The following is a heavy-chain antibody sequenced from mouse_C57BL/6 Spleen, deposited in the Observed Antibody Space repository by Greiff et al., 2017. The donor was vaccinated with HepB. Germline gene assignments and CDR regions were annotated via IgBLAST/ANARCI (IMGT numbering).Heavy chain of an antibody. Sequence: QVQLQQPGAELVKPGASVKLSCKASGYTFTSYWMQWVKQRPGQGLEWIGEIDPSDSYTNYNQKFKGKATLTVDTSSSTAYMQLSSLTSEDSAVHYCARGGGRGETFDYWGQGTTLTVSS. J-gene: IGHJ2*01. D-gene: IGHD3-3*01. CDR1: GYTFTSYW. CDR2: IDPSDSYT. CDR3: ARGGGRGETFDY. V-gene: IGHV1-50*01.